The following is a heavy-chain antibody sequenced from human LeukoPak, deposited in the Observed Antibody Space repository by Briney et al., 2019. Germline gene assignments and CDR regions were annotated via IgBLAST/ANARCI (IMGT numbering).Heavy chain of an antibody. CDR2: ISGSGGST. J-gene: IGHJ4*02. CDR1: GFTFSSYA. Sequence: PGGSLRLSCAASGFTFSSYAMSWVRQAPGKGLEWVSAISGSGGSTYYADSVKGRVTISRDNSKDMLHLQVNSLRAEDTAVYYCAKDGRENYYGTLDYRGQGTLVTVSS. V-gene: IGHV3-23*01. CDR3: AKDGRENYYGTLDY. D-gene: IGHD1-26*01.